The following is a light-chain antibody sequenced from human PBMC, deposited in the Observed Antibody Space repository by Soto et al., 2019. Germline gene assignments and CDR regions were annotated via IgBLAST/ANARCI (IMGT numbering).Light chain of an antibody. V-gene: IGKV1-39*01. CDR3: QQSYRAPLT. CDR1: QSISSY. J-gene: IGKJ3*01. CDR2: AAS. Sequence: DIQMTQSPSSLSASVGDRVTITCRAGQSISSYLNWFQQKPGKAPKLLIYAASSLQSGVPSRFSGSGSGTDFTLTISSLQPEDFATYYCQQSYRAPLTFGPGTKVDI.